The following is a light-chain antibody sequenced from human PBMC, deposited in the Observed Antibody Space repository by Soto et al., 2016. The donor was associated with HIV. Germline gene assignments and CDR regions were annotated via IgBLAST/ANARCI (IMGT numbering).Light chain of an antibody. J-gene: IGKJ1*01. Sequence: DIQMTQSPSTLSASVGDRVTITCRASQSISTWLAWYQQKPGKAPKVLIYKASNLESGVPSRFSGSGSGTEFTLTISSLKPDDFATYYCQQYNTYSQKAFGQGTKVEIK. CDR2: KAS. CDR3: QQYNTYSQKA. V-gene: IGKV1-5*03. CDR1: QSISTW.